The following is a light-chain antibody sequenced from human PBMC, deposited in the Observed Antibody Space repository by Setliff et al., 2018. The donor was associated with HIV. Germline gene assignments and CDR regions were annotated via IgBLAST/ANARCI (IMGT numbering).Light chain of an antibody. CDR3: QQYSSAPET. CDR2: GAS. V-gene: IGKV3-20*01. Sequence: EIVLTQSPGTLSLSPGERATLSCRASQSVSSSYLVWYQQKPGQAPRLLIYGASSRATGVPDRFSGSGSGTDFTLTISRLDPEDFAVYYCQQYSSAPETCGQGTK. J-gene: IGKJ1*01. CDR1: QSVSSSY.